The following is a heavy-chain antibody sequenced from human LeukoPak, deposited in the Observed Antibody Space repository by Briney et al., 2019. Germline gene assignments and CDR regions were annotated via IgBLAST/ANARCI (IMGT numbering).Heavy chain of an antibody. CDR2: IYYSGST. D-gene: IGHD5-18*01. Sequence: SETLSLTCTVSGGSLSSYYWSWIRQPPGKGLEWIGFIYYSGSTNYRPSLKNRVPISVDTSKNQFSLKLSSVTAADTAVYYCARSEYSDGADAFDIWGQGTMVTVSS. V-gene: IGHV4-59*01. J-gene: IGHJ3*02. CDR1: GGSLSSYY. CDR3: ARSEYSDGADAFDI.